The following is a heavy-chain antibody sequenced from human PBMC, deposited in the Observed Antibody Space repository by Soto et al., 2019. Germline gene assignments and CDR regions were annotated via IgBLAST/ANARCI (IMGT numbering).Heavy chain of an antibody. J-gene: IGHJ4*02. Sequence: SETLSLTCAVSGGSIYTDDWWTWVRQTPGKGLEWIGEVHQLVGTNYNASLRSRVTISIDKPKNQFSLELTSVTAADTAVYYCANWGGLNFHRLFWGPGILVTV. CDR3: ANWGGLNFHRLF. D-gene: IGHD3-16*01. V-gene: IGHV4-4*02. CDR2: VHQLVGT. CDR1: GGSIYTDDW.